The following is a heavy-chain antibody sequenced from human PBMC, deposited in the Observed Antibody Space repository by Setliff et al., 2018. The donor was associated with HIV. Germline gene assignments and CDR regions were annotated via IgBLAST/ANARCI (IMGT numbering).Heavy chain of an antibody. J-gene: IGHJ4*02. D-gene: IGHD7-27*01. CDR2: IYDGGTT. Sequence: PGGSLRLSCVASGFSVNSNYMSWVRQAPGKRLEWVSIIYDGGTTYYGDSVKGRFSISRGYSKNTLYLQMNSLRAEDTAMYYCAKNMPSGDPFEYWGQGTLVTVSS. CDR1: GFSVNSNY. V-gene: IGHV3-53*01. CDR3: AKNMPSGDPFEY.